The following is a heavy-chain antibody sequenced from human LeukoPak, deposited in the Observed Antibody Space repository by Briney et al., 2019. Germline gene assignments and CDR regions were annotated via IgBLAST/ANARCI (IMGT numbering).Heavy chain of an antibody. CDR3: TTDGYVAGSFDY. Sequence: PGGSLRLSCAASGLTFSNAWMSWVRQAPGKGLEWVGRIKSKTDGGTTDYAAPVKGRFTISRDDSKNTLYLQMNSLKTEDTAVYYCTTDGYVAGSFDYWGQGTLVTVSS. V-gene: IGHV3-15*01. CDR2: IKSKTDGGTT. CDR1: GLTFSNAW. J-gene: IGHJ4*02. D-gene: IGHD6-19*01.